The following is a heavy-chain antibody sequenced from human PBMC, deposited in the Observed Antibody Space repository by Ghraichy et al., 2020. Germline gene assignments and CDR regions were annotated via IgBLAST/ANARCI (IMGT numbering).Heavy chain of an antibody. CDR1: GGSFSGYY. D-gene: IGHD2-15*01. CDR3: ARGRRVVVAATSVHYYYGMDV. CDR2: INHSGST. Sequence: SETLSLTCAVYGGSFSGYYWSWIRQPPGKGLEWIGEINHSGSTNYNPSLKSRVTISVDTSKNQFSLKLSSVTAADTAVYYCARGRRVVVAATSVHYYYGMDVWGQGTTVTVSS. V-gene: IGHV4-34*01. J-gene: IGHJ6*02.